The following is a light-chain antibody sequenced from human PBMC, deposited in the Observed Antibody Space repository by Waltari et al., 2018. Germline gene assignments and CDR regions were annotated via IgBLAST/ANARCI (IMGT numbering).Light chain of an antibody. J-gene: IGLJ2*01. CDR2: SNN. Sequence: QSLLTQPPSASGTPGQTVTIPCSGSWSNIGTNVLSWYQQLPGTAPKLLIHSNNQRPSGVPDRFSCSKSGTSASLAISGLQSADEADYYCSAWDDSLNGHVIFGGGTKLTVL. CDR1: WSNIGTNV. V-gene: IGLV1-44*01. CDR3: SAWDDSLNGHVI.